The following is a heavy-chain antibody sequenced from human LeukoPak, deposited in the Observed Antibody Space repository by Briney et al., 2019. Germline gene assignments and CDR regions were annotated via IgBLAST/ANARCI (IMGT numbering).Heavy chain of an antibody. V-gene: IGHV4-59*11. J-gene: IGHJ5*02. CDR2: IHYSGST. Sequence: PSETLSLTCTVSGDSISRHFWSWIRQPPGKGLEWIGYIHYSGSTNNNPSLKSRVTISVDTSKNQFSLNLSSLTAADTAVYYCARTGITGTTPWFDPWGQGTLVTVSS. D-gene: IGHD1-7*01. CDR1: GDSISRHF. CDR3: ARTGITGTTPWFDP.